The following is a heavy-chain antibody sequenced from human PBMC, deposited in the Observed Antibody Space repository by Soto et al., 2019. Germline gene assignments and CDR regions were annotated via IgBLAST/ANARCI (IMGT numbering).Heavy chain of an antibody. V-gene: IGHV3-23*01. D-gene: IGHD1-1*01. CDR1: GFTFGSYA. CDR3: AKDLQVNRNPDC. J-gene: IGHJ4*02. CDR2: ISANGGAT. Sequence: VVSLRLPSAAFGFTFGSYAMRRVRQAPGKGLAWVSAISANGGATYYADSVKGRFTISRDNFKSTLYLQMNSLRAEDTAVYYCAKDLQVNRNPDCWGQGPLVTVSS.